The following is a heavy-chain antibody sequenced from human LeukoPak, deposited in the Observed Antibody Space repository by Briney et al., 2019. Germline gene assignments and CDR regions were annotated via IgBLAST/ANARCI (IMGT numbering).Heavy chain of an antibody. CDR1: GFTFSSYS. V-gene: IGHV3-21*01. Sequence: GGSLRLSCAASGFTFSSYSMNWVRQAPGKGLEWVSSISSSSSYIYYADSVKGRFTISRDNAKNSLYLQMNSLRAEDTAVYYCARERSGWGSAFDIWGQGTMVTVSS. D-gene: IGHD6-25*01. CDR2: ISSSSSYI. J-gene: IGHJ3*02. CDR3: ARERSGWGSAFDI.